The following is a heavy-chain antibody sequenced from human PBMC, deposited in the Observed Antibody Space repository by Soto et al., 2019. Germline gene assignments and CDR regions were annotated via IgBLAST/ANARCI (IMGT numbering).Heavy chain of an antibody. D-gene: IGHD3-10*01. V-gene: IGHV3-23*01. CDR1: GFAFSTYA. CDR3: AKDFFQITMVRGVITPQIFDP. J-gene: IGHJ5*02. CDR2: ISGSGGSS. Sequence: PGGSLRLSCAAAGFAFSTYAMTWVRQAPGKGLEWVSVISGSGGSSYYAASVKGRFTISRDNSKNTLYLQMNSLRAEDTAVYYCAKDFFQITMVRGVITPQIFDPWGQGTLVIVSS.